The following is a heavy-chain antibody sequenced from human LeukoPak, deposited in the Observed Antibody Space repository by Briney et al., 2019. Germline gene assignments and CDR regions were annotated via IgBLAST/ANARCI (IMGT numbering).Heavy chain of an antibody. D-gene: IGHD3-16*01. CDR3: ARASWVSSTDAVR. J-gene: IGHJ4*02. CDR2: IRGNGET. V-gene: IGHV3-23*01. CDR1: GLSFSTFA. Sequence: GGSLRLSCAASGLSFSTFAMSWVRQGPARGLEWVSSIRGNGETCAAGSMKGRSILSSVSSRNTEYLQLNNLRIEDTAIDYFARASWVSSTDAVRWGQGTLVTVSS.